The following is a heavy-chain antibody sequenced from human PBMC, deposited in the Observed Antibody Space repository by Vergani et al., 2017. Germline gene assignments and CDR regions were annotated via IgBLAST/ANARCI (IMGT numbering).Heavy chain of an antibody. CDR1: GGTFSSYA. D-gene: IGHD5-18*01. V-gene: IGHV1-69*01. CDR3: ARGSQQLWKGRAYYFDY. Sequence: QVQLVQSGAEVKKPGSSVKVSCKASGGTFSSYAISWVRQAPGQGLEWMGGIIPIFGTANYAQKFQGRVTITADESTSTAYMELSSLISEDTAVYYCARGSQQLWKGRAYYFDYWGQGTLVTVSS. J-gene: IGHJ4*02. CDR2: IIPIFGTA.